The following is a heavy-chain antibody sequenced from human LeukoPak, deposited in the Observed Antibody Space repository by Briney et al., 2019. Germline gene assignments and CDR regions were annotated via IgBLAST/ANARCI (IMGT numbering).Heavy chain of an antibody. J-gene: IGHJ4*02. CDR3: ARDDADGALFDY. D-gene: IGHD3-10*01. CDR1: GGSFSGYY. CDR2: INHSGST. V-gene: IGHV4-34*01. Sequence: SETLSLTCAVYGGSFSGYYWSWIRQPPGKGLEWIGEINHSGSTNYNPSLKSRVTISVDTSKNQFSLKLSSVTAADTAVYYCARDDADGALFDYWGQGTLVTVSS.